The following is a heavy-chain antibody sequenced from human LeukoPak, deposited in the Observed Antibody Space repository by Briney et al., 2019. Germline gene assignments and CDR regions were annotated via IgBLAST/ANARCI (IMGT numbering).Heavy chain of an antibody. Sequence: XXXGXGLEWVSXXSSSSSYIYYADSVKGRFTISRDNAKNSLYLQMNSLRAEDTAVYYCARVSVDTAMVTIPSGFDYWGQGTLVTVSS. D-gene: IGHD5-18*01. V-gene: IGHV3-21*01. J-gene: IGHJ4*02. CDR3: ARVSVDTAMVTIPSGFDY. CDR2: XSSSSSYI.